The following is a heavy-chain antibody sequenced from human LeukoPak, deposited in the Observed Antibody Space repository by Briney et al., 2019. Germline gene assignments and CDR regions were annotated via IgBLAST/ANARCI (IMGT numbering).Heavy chain of an antibody. J-gene: IGHJ5*02. D-gene: IGHD4-17*01. CDR3: ARHGDYGDPNWFDP. V-gene: IGHV4-59*08. CDR1: GGSISSYY. Sequence: SETLSLTCTVSGGSISSYYWSWIRQPPGKGLEWIGYIYYSGSTNYNPSLKSRVTISVDTSKNQFSLKLSSVTAADTAVYYCARHGDYGDPNWFDPWGQGTLVTVSS. CDR2: IYYSGST.